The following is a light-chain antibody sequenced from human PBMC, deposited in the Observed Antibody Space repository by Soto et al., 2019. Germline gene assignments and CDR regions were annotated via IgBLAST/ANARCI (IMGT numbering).Light chain of an antibody. J-gene: IGKJ1*01. CDR2: DAS. V-gene: IGKV3-11*01. CDR3: QQRSTWPVT. Sequence: EIVLTQSPGTLSLSPGERATLSCSASQSVSSYLAWYQQKPGQAPRLLIYDASTRATGISARFSGSGSGTDFTLTISSLEPEDFAVYYCQQRSTWPVTFGQGTTVEVK. CDR1: QSVSSY.